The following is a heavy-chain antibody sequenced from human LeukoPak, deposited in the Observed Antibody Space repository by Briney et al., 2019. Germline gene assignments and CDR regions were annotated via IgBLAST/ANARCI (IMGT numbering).Heavy chain of an antibody. CDR2: IYPGDSDT. D-gene: IGHD2-15*01. J-gene: IGHJ5*02. CDR1: GYSFTSYW. Sequence: GESLKISCKGSGYSFTSYWIGWVRQMPGEGLEWMGIIYPGDSDTRYSPSFQGQVTISADKSISNAYLQWSSLKASDTAMSYCARLEDCSGGSCYSNLFDPWGQGTLVTVSS. CDR3: ARLEDCSGGSCYSNLFDP. V-gene: IGHV5-51*01.